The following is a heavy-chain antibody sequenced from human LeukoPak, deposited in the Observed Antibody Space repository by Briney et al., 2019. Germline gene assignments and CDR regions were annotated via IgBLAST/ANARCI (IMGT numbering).Heavy chain of an antibody. CDR1: GYTFTSYY. CDR3: ARDRVSYGDYFPGYYFDY. Sequence: ASVKVSRKASGYTFTSYYMHWVRQAPGQGLEWMGIINPSGGSTSYAQKFQGRVTMTRDMSTSTVYMELSSLRSEDTAVYYCARDRVSYGDYFPGYYFDYWGQGTPVTVSS. CDR2: INPSGGST. D-gene: IGHD4-17*01. J-gene: IGHJ4*02. V-gene: IGHV1-46*01.